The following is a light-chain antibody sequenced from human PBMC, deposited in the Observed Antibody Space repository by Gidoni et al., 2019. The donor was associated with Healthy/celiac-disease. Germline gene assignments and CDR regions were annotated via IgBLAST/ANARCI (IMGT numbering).Light chain of an antibody. V-gene: IGKV3-20*01. CDR3: QQYGSSPCS. Sequence: EIVLTQSPGTLSLSPEERATLSCRASQSVSSSYLAWYQQTPGQAPRLLIYGASNRATGIPDRFSGSGSGTDFTLTISRLEPEDFAVYYCQQYGSSPCSFGQGTKLEIK. CDR2: GAS. J-gene: IGKJ2*04. CDR1: QSVSSSY.